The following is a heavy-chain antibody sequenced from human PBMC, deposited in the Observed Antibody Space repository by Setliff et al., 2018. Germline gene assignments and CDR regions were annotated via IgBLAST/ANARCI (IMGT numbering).Heavy chain of an antibody. CDR3: ASEPTMVRGVIITSYGMDV. CDR2: ITPFNGNT. CDR1: GYAFTYRY. J-gene: IGHJ6*02. Sequence: SVKVSCKASGYAFTYRYLHWVRQAPGQALEWMGWITPFNGNTNYAQKFQDRVTITRDRSMSTAYMELSSLRSEDTAMYYCASEPTMVRGVIITSYGMDVWAKGPRSPSP. V-gene: IGHV1-45*02. D-gene: IGHD3-10*01.